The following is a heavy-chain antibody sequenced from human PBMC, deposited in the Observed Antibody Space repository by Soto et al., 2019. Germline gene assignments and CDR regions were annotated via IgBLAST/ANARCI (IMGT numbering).Heavy chain of an antibody. CDR1: GFTFSSYG. Sequence: QVQLVESGGGVVQPGRSLRLSCAASGFTFSSYGMHWVRQAPGKGLEWVAVISYDGSNKYYADSVKGRFTISRDNSKKTLYLQMNSLRDGATAVYSCAKDRPYYDFWCGWRAYYYDGMDVWGQGTTVTFSS. CDR3: AKDRPYYDFWCGWRAYYYDGMDV. V-gene: IGHV3-30*18. J-gene: IGHJ6*02. CDR2: ISYDGSNK. D-gene: IGHD3-3*01.